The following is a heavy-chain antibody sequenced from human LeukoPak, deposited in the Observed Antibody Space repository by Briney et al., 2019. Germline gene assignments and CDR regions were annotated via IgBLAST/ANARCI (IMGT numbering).Heavy chain of an antibody. CDR2: INPSGGST. D-gene: IGHD3-22*01. J-gene: IGHJ4*02. Sequence: ASVKVSCKASGYTFTSYYMHWVRQAPGQGLEWMGIINPSGGSTSYAQKFQGRVTMTRDTSTSTVYMELSSLRSEDTAVYYCARDCPNYDSSGYYFDYWGQGTLVTVSS. V-gene: IGHV1-46*01. CDR3: ARDCPNYDSSGYYFDY. CDR1: GYTFTSYY.